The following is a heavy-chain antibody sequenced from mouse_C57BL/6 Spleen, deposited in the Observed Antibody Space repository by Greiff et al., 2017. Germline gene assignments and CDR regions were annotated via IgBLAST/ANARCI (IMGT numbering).Heavy chain of an antibody. J-gene: IGHJ4*01. Sequence: QVQLKESGAELVRPGASVTLSCKASGYTFTDYEMHWVKQTPVHGLEWIGAIDPETGGTAYNQKFKGKAILTADKSSSTAYMELRSLTSEDSAVYYCTRWGTTAHYAMDYWGQGTSVTVSS. V-gene: IGHV1-15*01. CDR1: GYTFTDYE. D-gene: IGHD1-2*01. CDR2: IDPETGGT. CDR3: TRWGTTAHYAMDY.